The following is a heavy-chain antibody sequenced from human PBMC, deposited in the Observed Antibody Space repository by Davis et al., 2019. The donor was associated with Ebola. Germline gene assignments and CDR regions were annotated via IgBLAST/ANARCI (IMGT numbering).Heavy chain of an antibody. CDR3: ARVLGYSFGSFDY. CDR2: IYYSGST. D-gene: IGHD5-18*01. V-gene: IGHV4-30-4*01. CDR1: GGSISSGDYY. Sequence: MPSETLSLTCTVSGGSISSGDYYWSWIRQPPGKGLEWIGYIYYSGSTYYNPSLKSRVTISVDTSKNQFSLKLSSVTAADTAVYYCARVLGYSFGSFDYWGQGTLVTVSS. J-gene: IGHJ4*02.